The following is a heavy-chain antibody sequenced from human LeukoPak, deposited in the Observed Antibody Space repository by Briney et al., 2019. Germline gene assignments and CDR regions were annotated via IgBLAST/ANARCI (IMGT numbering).Heavy chain of an antibody. Sequence: PSETLSLTCTVSGGSLSNYYWSWIRQPPGKGLEWIGYIYNSGSTNSNPSLKSRVTISVDTSKNQFSLRLSAVTAVDTVVYYCARGSSGWLYYFDYWGQGTLVTVSS. CDR2: IYNSGST. J-gene: IGHJ4*02. CDR1: GGSLSNYY. CDR3: ARGSSGWLYYFDY. D-gene: IGHD6-19*01. V-gene: IGHV4-59*01.